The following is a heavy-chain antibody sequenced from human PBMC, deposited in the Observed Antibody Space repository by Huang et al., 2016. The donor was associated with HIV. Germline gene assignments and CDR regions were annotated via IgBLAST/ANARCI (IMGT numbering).Heavy chain of an antibody. CDR1: GEALSEYA. V-gene: IGHV1-69*13. Sequence: QVQLVQSGPEVQKPGSSVKVSCKASGEALSEYAFNWVRQAPRHGLEWMGGIISVFGTAKYAQKFECRLTVTADESTKTGYMELSRMEVEDTAFYYCGMGRGGWGTYRFTDNDYWGQGTLVTVSS. J-gene: IGHJ4*02. CDR3: GMGRGGWGTYRFTDNDY. CDR2: IISVFGTA. D-gene: IGHD3-16*02.